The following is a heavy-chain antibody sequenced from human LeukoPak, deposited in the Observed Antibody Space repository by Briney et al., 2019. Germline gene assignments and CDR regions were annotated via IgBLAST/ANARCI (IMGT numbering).Heavy chain of an antibody. CDR2: IIGDGSGT. CDR1: GFPFSSYW. CDR3: ARGRSTNFLDV. D-gene: IGHD2-2*01. J-gene: IGHJ6*02. V-gene: IGHV3-74*01. Sequence: QSGGSLRLSCAASGFPFSSYWMHWVRQGPGRGLVWVSRIIGDGSGTNYADSVKGRFTISRDNAKNTLYLQMNSLRAVDTAVYYCARGRSTNFLDVWGQGTTVTVPS.